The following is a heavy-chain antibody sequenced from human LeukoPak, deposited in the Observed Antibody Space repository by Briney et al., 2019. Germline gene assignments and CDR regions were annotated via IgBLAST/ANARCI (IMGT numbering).Heavy chain of an antibody. V-gene: IGHV3-23*01. D-gene: IGHD6-6*01. CDR3: ARALYIAARPYYFDY. CDR2: ISGSGGST. Sequence: GGTLRLSCAASGFTFSSYGMSWVRQAPGKGLEWVSAISGSGGSTYYADSVKGRFTISRDNSKNTLYLQMNSLRAEDTAVYYCARALYIAARPYYFDYWGQGTLVTVSS. J-gene: IGHJ4*02. CDR1: GFTFSSYG.